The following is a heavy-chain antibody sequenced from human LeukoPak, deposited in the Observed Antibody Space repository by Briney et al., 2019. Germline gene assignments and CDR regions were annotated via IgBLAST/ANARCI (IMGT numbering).Heavy chain of an antibody. V-gene: IGHV1-18*01. CDR1: GYTFTSYG. CDR3: ARDDYDSSGYYYPYYFDY. CDR2: ISAYNGNT. D-gene: IGHD3-22*01. Sequence: ASVKVSCKASGYTFTSYGISWVRQAPGQGLEWMGRISAYNGNTNYAQKLQGRVTMTTDTSTSTAYMELRSLRSDDTAVYYCARDDYDSSGYYYPYYFDYWGQGTLVTVSS. J-gene: IGHJ4*02.